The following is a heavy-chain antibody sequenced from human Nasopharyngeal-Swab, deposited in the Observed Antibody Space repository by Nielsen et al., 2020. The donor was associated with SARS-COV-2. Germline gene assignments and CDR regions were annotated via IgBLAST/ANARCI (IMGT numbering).Heavy chain of an antibody. CDR1: GFTFSSYA. CDR2: ISYDGSNK. J-gene: IGHJ3*02. Sequence: EGSLRLSCAASGFTFSSYAMHWVRQAPGKGLEWVAVISYDGSNKYYADSVKGRFTISRDNAKNSLYLQMNSLRAEDTAVYYCARGGSGYQLLRVGDAFDIWGQGTMVTVSS. V-gene: IGHV3-30*04. CDR3: ARGGSGYQLLRVGDAFDI. D-gene: IGHD2-2*01.